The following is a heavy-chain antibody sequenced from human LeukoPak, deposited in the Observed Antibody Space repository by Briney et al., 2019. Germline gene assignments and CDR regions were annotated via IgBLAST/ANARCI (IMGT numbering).Heavy chain of an antibody. Sequence: PSETLSLTCTVSGGSISSHYWSWIRQPPGKGLEWIGYIYYTGSTNYNPSLRSRLTISLDTSKNQISLKLTSVTAADTAVYYCARLSGSAGIAFEIWGQGTKVTVSS. V-gene: IGHV4-59*08. D-gene: IGHD1-26*01. CDR2: IYYTGST. CDR3: ARLSGSAGIAFEI. J-gene: IGHJ3*02. CDR1: GGSISSHY.